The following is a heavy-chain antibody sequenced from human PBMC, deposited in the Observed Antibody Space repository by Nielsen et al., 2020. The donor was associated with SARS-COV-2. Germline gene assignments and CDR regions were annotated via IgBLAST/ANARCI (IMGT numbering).Heavy chain of an antibody. D-gene: IGHD3-10*01. J-gene: IGHJ6*02. Sequence: WIRQPPGKGLEWVSAISGSGGSTYYADSVKGRFTISRDNAKNSLYLQVNSLRAEDTAVYYCARVVTMVRGVMIYYYGMDVWGQGTTVTVSS. CDR2: ISGSGGST. CDR3: ARVVTMVRGVMIYYYGMDV. V-gene: IGHV3-11*01.